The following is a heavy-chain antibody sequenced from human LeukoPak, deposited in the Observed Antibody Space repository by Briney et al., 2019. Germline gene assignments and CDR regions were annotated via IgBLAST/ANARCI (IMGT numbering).Heavy chain of an antibody. D-gene: IGHD2-2*01. V-gene: IGHV3-13*01. CDR3: ASEIVVVPAAAGPDAFDI. J-gene: IGHJ3*02. CDR1: GFTFSSYD. CDR2: IGTAGDT. Sequence: GGSLRLSCAASGFTFSSYDMHWVRQATGKGLEWVSAIGTAGDTYYPGSVKGRFTVSRDNSKNTLYLQMNSLRAEDTAVYYCASEIVVVPAAAGPDAFDIWGQGTMVTVSS.